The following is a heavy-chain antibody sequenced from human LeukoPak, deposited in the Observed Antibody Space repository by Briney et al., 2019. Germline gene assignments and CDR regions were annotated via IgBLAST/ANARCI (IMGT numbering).Heavy chain of an antibody. CDR2: IRSKAYGGTT. D-gene: IGHD3-3*01. CDR3: TRGYDFWSGYGLDY. Sequence: GGSLRLSCTASGFTFGDYAMSWVLQAPGKGLEWVGFIRSKAYGGTTEYAASVKGRFTISRDDSKSIAYLQMNSLKTEDTAVYYCTRGYDFWSGYGLDYWGQGTLVTVSS. V-gene: IGHV3-49*04. J-gene: IGHJ4*02. CDR1: GFTFGDYA.